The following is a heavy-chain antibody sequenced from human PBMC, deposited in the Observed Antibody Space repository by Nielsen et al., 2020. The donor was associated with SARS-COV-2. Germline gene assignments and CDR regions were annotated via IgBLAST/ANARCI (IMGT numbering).Heavy chain of an antibody. J-gene: IGHJ4*02. D-gene: IGHD3-3*01. Sequence: GGSLRLSCAASGFTFSDYYMTWIRQAPGKGLEWVSYISSSSSYTNYADSLKGRFTISRDNAKNSLDLQIHSLRADDTAMYYCARGRQGFMEWSLDYWGQGTLVTVSS. CDR3: ARGRQGFMEWSLDY. CDR1: GFTFSDYY. V-gene: IGHV3-11*05. CDR2: ISSSSSYT.